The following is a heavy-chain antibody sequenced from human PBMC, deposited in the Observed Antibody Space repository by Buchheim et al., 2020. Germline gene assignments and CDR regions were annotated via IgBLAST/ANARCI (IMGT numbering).Heavy chain of an antibody. CDR2: TGNKANYYST. V-gene: IGHV3-72*01. J-gene: IGHJ4*02. D-gene: IGHD3-22*01. CDR3: ARGYYDSSGAQGMEY. CDR1: GFNFSDHY. Sequence: EVQLVESGGGLVQPGGSLRLSCAASGFNFSDHYMDWVRQVPGKGLDWVGRTGNKANYYSTQYAASVKGRFTIPSNDSMNSVFLQMNSLKSEDTGVYYCARGYYDSSGAQGMEYWGQGAL.